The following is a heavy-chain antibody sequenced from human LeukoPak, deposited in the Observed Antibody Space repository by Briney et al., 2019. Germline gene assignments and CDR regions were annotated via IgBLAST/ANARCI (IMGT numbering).Heavy chain of an antibody. Sequence: ASVKVSCKASVGTFSSYAISWVRQAPGRGLEWMGRIIPILGIANYAQKFQGRVTITADKSTSTAYMELSSLRSEDTAVYYCARVSSSSHYYYGMDVWGQGTTVTVSS. CDR3: ARVSSSSHYYYGMDV. V-gene: IGHV1-69*04. J-gene: IGHJ6*02. CDR1: VGTFSSYA. CDR2: IIPILGIA. D-gene: IGHD6-6*01.